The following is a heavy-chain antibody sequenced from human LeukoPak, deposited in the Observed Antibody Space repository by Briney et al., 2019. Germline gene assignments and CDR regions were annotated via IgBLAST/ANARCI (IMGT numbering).Heavy chain of an antibody. D-gene: IGHD7-27*01. J-gene: IGHJ4*02. V-gene: IGHV3-74*01. CDR1: GFTLSNIG. Sequence: GGSLRLSCTASGFTLSNIGMHWVRQAPGSGLVWVSTIYRDGSNTRIADSVKGRFTISRDNARNSLYLQMDSLRVEDTATYYCARDFSGEFDYWGQGTLVTVST. CDR3: ARDFSGEFDY. CDR2: IYRDGSNT.